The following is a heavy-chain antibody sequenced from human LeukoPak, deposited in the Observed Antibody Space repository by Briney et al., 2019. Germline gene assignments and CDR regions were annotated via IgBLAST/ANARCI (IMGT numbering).Heavy chain of an antibody. CDR3: AKGPALSWILTGYYCDY. J-gene: IGHJ4*02. Sequence: PGGSLRLSCAASGFTFSSYAMSWVRQAPGKGLEWVSAISGSGGSTYYADSVKGRFTISRDNSKNTLYLQMHSLRAEDTAVYYCAKGPALSWILTGYYCDYWGQGTLVTVSS. V-gene: IGHV3-23*01. D-gene: IGHD3-9*01. CDR1: GFTFSSYA. CDR2: ISGSGGST.